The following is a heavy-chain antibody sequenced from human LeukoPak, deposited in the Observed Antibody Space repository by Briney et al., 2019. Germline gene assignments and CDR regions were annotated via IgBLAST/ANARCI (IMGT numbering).Heavy chain of an antibody. J-gene: IGHJ4*02. CDR3: ARARASYGDYPYYFDY. V-gene: IGHV1-8*01. CDR1: GYTFTSYD. D-gene: IGHD4-17*01. CDR2: MNPNSGNT. Sequence: ASVKVSCKASGYTFTSYDINWVRQATGQGPEWMGWMNPNSGNTGYAQKFQGRVTMTRNTSISTAYMEVSSLRSEDTAVYYCARARASYGDYPYYFDYWGQGTLVTVSS.